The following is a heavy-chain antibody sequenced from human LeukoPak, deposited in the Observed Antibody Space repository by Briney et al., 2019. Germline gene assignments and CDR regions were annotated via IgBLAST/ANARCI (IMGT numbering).Heavy chain of an antibody. CDR2: IYSGGYT. V-gene: IGHV3-53*01. Sequence: GGSLRLSCAASGLTVNNNYMSWVRQAPGRGPEWVSVIYSGGYTYYAGSVKGRFTISRDNSKNTLYLQMNSLRAEDTAVYYCASAIGSIWYEFDYWGQGTLVTVSS. J-gene: IGHJ4*02. D-gene: IGHD6-13*01. CDR1: GLTVNNNY. CDR3: ASAIGSIWYEFDY.